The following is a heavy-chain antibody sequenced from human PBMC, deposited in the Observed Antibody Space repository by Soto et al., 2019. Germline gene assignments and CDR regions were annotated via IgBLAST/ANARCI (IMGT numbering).Heavy chain of an antibody. CDR2: IWYDGSNK. CDR3: ARARCTGSYCET. J-gene: IGHJ5*02. Sequence: QVQLVESGGGVVQPGRSLRLSCAASGFKFSNYGMHWVRQAPGKGLEWVAVIWYDGSNKYYAESVKGRFTLSRDNSKNILSLQMDCLRVEDTAASYGARARCTGSYCETWGQGTQVTVCS. CDR1: GFKFSNYG. V-gene: IGHV3-33*01. D-gene: IGHD3-10*02.